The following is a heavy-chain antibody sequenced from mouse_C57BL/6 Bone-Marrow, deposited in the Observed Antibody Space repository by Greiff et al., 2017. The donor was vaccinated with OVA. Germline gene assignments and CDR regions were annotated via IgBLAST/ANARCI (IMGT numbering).Heavy chain of an antibody. CDR3: ARALLLLRYQYYCDD. D-gene: IGHD1-1*01. J-gene: IGHJ2*01. Sequence: QVQLQQSGAELVRPGTSVKMSCKASGYTFTNYWIGWAKQRPGHGLEWIGDIYPGGGYTNYNEKFKGKATLTADKSSSPAYMQFSSLTSEDSAIYYCARALLLLRYQYYCDDWGQGTTLTVSS. CDR1: GYTFTNYW. V-gene: IGHV1-63*01. CDR2: IYPGGGYT.